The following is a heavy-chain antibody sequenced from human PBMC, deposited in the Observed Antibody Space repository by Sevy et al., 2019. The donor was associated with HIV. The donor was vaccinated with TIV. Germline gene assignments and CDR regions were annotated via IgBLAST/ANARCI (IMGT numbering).Heavy chain of an antibody. V-gene: IGHV3-21*01. D-gene: IGHD2-15*01. Sequence: GGSLRLSCAASGFTFSNYNMNWVRQAPGKGLEWVSSISSSSNYISYADSMKGRFTISRDNAKNSLYLQMNSLRAEDTAVYYGARVVEYCSGGSCFPGYYYGMDVWGQGTTVTVSS. J-gene: IGHJ6*02. CDR2: ISSSSNYI. CDR3: ARVVEYCSGGSCFPGYYYGMDV. CDR1: GFTFSNYN.